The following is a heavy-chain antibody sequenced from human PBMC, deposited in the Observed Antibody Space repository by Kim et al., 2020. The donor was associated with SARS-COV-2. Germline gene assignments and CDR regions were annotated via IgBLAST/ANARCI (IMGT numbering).Heavy chain of an antibody. Sequence: ASVKVSCKASGYTFTSYYIHWVRQAPGQGLEYMGIIKPSGGSTSYAPKFKGRITMTTDTSTSTVYMELSSLTSEDTAVYYCAREGPETYYFDHWGQGTLDTFSS. J-gene: IGHJ4*02. V-gene: IGHV1-46*01. CDR1: GYTFTSYY. CDR2: IKPSGGST. CDR3: AREGPETYYFDH.